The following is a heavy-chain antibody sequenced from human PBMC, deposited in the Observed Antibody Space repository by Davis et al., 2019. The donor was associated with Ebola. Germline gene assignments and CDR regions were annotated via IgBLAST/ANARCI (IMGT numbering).Heavy chain of an antibody. Sequence: PGGSLRPSFAASAFLVSSNYMSWVRQAPGKGLEWVSVIYSGGSTYYADSVKGRFTISRDNSKNTLYLQMNSLRAEDTAAYYCARDNGDYDFWSGYYDYWGQGTLVTVSS. J-gene: IGHJ4*02. D-gene: IGHD3-3*01. CDR2: IYSGGST. CDR3: ARDNGDYDFWSGYYDY. V-gene: IGHV3-53*01. CDR1: AFLVSSNY.